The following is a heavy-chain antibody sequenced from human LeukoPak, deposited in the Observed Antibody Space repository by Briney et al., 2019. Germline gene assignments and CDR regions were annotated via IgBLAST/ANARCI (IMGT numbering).Heavy chain of an antibody. CDR1: GFTFSNDE. D-gene: IGHD1-26*01. CDR2: ISSSGTTI. V-gene: IGHV3-48*03. CDR3: ARQMGDIVGATGAFDI. Sequence: GGSLRLSCAAAGFTFSNDEMNWVRQAPGKGLEWVSYISSSGTTIYYAERRFTISRDNAKNSLYLLMNSLKASDTAMYYCARQMGDIVGATGAFDIWGQGTMVTVSS. J-gene: IGHJ3*02.